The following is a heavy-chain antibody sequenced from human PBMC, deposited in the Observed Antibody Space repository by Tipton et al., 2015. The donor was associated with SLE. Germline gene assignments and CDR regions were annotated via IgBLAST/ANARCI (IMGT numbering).Heavy chain of an antibody. D-gene: IGHD6-13*01. V-gene: IGHV4-59*01. Sequence: TLSLTCTVSGGSISSYYWSWIRQPPGKGLEWIGYIYYSGSTNYNPSLKSRVTISVDTSKNQFSLKLSSVTAADTAVYYCARVALDSYSSSWSEYFQHWGQGTLVTVSS. CDR3: ARVALDSYSSSWSEYFQH. CDR2: IYYSGST. J-gene: IGHJ1*01. CDR1: GGSISSYY.